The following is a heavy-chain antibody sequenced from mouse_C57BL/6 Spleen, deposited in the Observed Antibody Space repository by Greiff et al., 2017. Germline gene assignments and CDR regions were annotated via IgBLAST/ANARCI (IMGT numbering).Heavy chain of an antibody. CDR3: ARGAGSSSYAMDY. J-gene: IGHJ4*01. D-gene: IGHD1-1*01. CDR2: IWTGGGT. Sequence: VMLVESGPGLVAPSQSLYITCTVSGFSLTSYAISWVRQPPGKGLEWLGVIWTGGGTNYNSALNSRLTISTDNSKSKVFLKMNSLHTDDTARYNCARGAGSSSYAMDYWGQGTSVTVSS. V-gene: IGHV2-9-1*01. CDR1: GFSLTSYA.